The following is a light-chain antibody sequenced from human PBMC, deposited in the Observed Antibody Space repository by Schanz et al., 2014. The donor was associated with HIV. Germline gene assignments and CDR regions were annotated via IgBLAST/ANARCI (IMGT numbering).Light chain of an antibody. V-gene: IGKV1-9*01. CDR1: QGISSY. J-gene: IGKJ4*01. CDR3: QQPASYPLT. CDR2: AAS. Sequence: IQLTQSPSSLSASVGDRVTITCRASQGISSYLAWYQQKPGKAPKLLIYAASTLQSGVPSRFSGSGSGTEFTLTISSLQPDDFATYYCQQPASYPLTFGGGTKVEIK.